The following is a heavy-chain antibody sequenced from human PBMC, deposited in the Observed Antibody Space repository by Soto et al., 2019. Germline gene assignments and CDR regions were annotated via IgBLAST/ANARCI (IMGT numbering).Heavy chain of an antibody. Sequence: QVQLVQSGAEMKRPGASVILSCKASGYIFTTYSIHWVRQTAGQGLAWMAIVDPRDGSTGYAQKLRRRGSMALDRSTGTVTIEVNRPTSDAAATYHCACVWSSGREFDYWGQGTQVTVSS. D-gene: IGHD3-3*01. CDR1: GYIFTTYS. CDR2: VDPRDGST. V-gene: IGHV1-46*04. CDR3: ACVWSSGREFDY. J-gene: IGHJ4*02.